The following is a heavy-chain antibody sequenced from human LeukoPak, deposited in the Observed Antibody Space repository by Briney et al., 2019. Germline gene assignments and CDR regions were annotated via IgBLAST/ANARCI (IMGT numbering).Heavy chain of an antibody. D-gene: IGHD1-1*01. CDR2: RYDGSNK. V-gene: IGHV3-30*02. Sequence: GGSLRLSCAASGFTFSSYGIHWVRQAPGKGLEWVAFRYDGSNKYHADSVKGRFTISRDNSKNTVYLQMNSLRAEDTAVYFCAKEYGYDYNYFYSMDVWGKGTTVTISS. CDR1: GFTFSSYG. CDR3: AKEYGYDYNYFYSMDV. J-gene: IGHJ6*03.